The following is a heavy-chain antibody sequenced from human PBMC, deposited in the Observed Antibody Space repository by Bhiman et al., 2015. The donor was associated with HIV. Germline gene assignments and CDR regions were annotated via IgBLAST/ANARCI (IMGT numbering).Heavy chain of an antibody. CDR3: ATYNGDYGSEYYGY. CDR2: IWFDGSYK. CDR1: GFSFSSFG. V-gene: IGHV3-33*08. J-gene: IGHJ4*02. Sequence: VQLLESGGGQVKPGGSLRLSCAASGFSFSSFGMHWVRQAPGKGLEWVAVIWFDGSYKNYADSVKGRFTISRDNSKNTLSLQMNSLRAEDTAVYYCATYNGDYGSEYYGYWGQGTLVTVSS. D-gene: IGHD4-17*01.